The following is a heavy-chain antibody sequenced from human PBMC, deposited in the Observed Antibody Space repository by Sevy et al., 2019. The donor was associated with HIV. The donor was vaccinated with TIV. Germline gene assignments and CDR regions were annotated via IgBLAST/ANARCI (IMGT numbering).Heavy chain of an antibody. V-gene: IGHV3-30-3*02. CDR1: GFIFRTSP. CDR2: LSYDDSDE. CDR3: AKDDLGSIDY. J-gene: IGHJ4*02. Sequence: GGSLRLSCAASGFIFRTSPMHWVRQAPGKGLECVAILSYDDSDENYADSVKGRFTISRDNSKNTLYLQMNSLRTEDTAVYYCAKDDLGSIDYWGQGTLVTVSS. D-gene: IGHD3-10*01.